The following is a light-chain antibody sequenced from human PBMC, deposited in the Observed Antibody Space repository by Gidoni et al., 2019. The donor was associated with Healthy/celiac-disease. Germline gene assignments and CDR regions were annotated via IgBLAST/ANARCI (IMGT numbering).Light chain of an antibody. CDR3: QQYYSTPPRT. CDR1: QSVLYSSNNKNY. V-gene: IGKV4-1*01. Sequence: DIVMTQSPDSLAVPLGERATINCKASQSVLYSSNNKNYLAWYQQKPGQPPKLLLYWASTRESGVPDRFSGSGSGTDFTLTISSLQAEDVAVYYCQQYYSTPPRTFGQGTKVEIK. CDR2: WAS. J-gene: IGKJ1*01.